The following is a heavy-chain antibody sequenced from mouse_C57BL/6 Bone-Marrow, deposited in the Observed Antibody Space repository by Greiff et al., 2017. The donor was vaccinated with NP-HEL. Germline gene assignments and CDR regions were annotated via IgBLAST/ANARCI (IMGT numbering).Heavy chain of an antibody. CDR2: ISSGRSTI. CDR3: ARPDYYGSSYVGRAMDY. J-gene: IGHJ4*01. V-gene: IGHV5-17*01. Sequence: EVQLVESGGGLVKPGGSLKLSCAASGFTFSDYGMHWVRQAPEKGLEWVAYISSGRSTIYYADTVKGRFTISRDNAKNTLFLQMTSLRSEDTAMYYCARPDYYGSSYVGRAMDYWGQGTSVTVSS. CDR1: GFTFSDYG. D-gene: IGHD1-1*01.